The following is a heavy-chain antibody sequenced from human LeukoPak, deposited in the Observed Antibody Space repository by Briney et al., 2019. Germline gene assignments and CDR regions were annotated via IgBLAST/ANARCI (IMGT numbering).Heavy chain of an antibody. J-gene: IGHJ4*02. CDR2: ISYSGNS. CDR1: GGSISSGSSY. CDR3: ARLRYSSGWRQVDY. D-gene: IGHD6-19*01. Sequence: SETLSLTCTVSGGSISSGSSYWGWIRQPPGKGLEWIGSISYSGNSYYNPSLESRVTISVDTSKNHFSLKLTSVTAADTAVYYCARLRYSSGWRQVDYWGQGTLVTVSS. V-gene: IGHV4-39*02.